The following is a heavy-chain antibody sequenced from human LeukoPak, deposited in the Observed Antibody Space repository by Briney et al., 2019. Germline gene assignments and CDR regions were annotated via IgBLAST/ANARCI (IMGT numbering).Heavy chain of an antibody. J-gene: IGHJ1*01. CDR3: ASPVPAATQSEYFQH. D-gene: IGHD2-2*01. V-gene: IGHV1-69*05. CDR1: GGIFSSYA. Sequence: SVKVSCKASGGIFSSYAISWVRQAPGQGLEWVGGIIPIFGTANYAQKFQGRVTITTDESTSTAYMELSSLRSEDTAVYYCASPVPAATQSEYFQHWGQGTLVTVSS. CDR2: IIPIFGTA.